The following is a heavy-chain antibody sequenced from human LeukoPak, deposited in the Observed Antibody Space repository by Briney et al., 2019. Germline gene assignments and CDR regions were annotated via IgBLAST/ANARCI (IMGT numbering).Heavy chain of an antibody. Sequence: SETLSLTCAVYGGSFSGYYWSWIRQPPGKGLEWIGEINHSGSTNYNPSLKSRVTISVDTSKNQFSLKLSSVTAADTAVYYCARQSGYSGYDFGLDVWGQGTTVTVSS. CDR1: GGSFSGYY. D-gene: IGHD5-12*01. CDR3: ARQSGYSGYDFGLDV. J-gene: IGHJ6*02. V-gene: IGHV4-34*01. CDR2: INHSGST.